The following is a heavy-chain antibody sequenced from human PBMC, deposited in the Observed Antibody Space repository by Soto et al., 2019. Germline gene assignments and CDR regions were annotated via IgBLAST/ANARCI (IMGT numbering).Heavy chain of an antibody. D-gene: IGHD3-9*01. V-gene: IGHV3-30-3*01. CDR3: ARDRYDVLTGYDYYYYYGMDV. Sequence: QVQLVESGGGVVQPGRSLRLSCAASGFTFSSYAMHWVRQAPGKGLEWVAVISYDGSNKYYADSVKGRFTISRDNSKNTLYLLMNSLRAEDAAVYYCARDRYDVLTGYDYYYYYGMDVWGQGTTVTVSS. CDR1: GFTFSSYA. CDR2: ISYDGSNK. J-gene: IGHJ6*02.